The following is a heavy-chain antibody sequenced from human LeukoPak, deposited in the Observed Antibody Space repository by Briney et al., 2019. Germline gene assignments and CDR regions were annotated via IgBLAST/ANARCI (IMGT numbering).Heavy chain of an antibody. Sequence: GGSLRLSCAASGFTFSSYGMHWVRQAPGKGLGWVAVIWYDGSNKYYADSVKGRFTISRDDSKNTLYLQMNSLRAEDTAVYYCARDLPSHYDILTGYTYYYYGMDVWGQGTTVTVSS. CDR3: ARDLPSHYDILTGYTYYYYGMDV. CDR1: GFTFSSYG. CDR2: IWYDGSNK. J-gene: IGHJ6*02. V-gene: IGHV3-33*01. D-gene: IGHD3-9*01.